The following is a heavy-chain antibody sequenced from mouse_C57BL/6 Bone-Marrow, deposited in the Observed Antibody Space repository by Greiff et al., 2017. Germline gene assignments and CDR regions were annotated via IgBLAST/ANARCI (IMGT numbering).Heavy chain of an antibody. D-gene: IGHD2-3*01. Sequence: QVTLKVCGPGILQPSQTLSLTCSFSGFSLSTFGMGVGWIRQPSGKGLEWLAHIWWDDDKYYNPALKSRLTISKDTSKNQVFLKIANVDTADTATYYCARPDDCYPFYAMDYWGQGTSVTVSS. CDR3: ARPDDCYPFYAMDY. J-gene: IGHJ4*01. V-gene: IGHV8-8*01. CDR2: IWWDDDK. CDR1: GFSLSTFGMG.